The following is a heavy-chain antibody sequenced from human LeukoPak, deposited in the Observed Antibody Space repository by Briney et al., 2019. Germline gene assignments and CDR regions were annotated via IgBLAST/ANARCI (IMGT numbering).Heavy chain of an antibody. D-gene: IGHD2-15*01. CDR2: IYYGANT. J-gene: IGHJ5*02. Sequence: GSLRLSCAASGFIFSGYYWSWIRQPPGKGLEWIGHIYYGANTNYNPSLKSRVTISVDTSKNQFSLKLSSVTAADTAVYYCARGGVVVVAAKDRWFDPWGQGTLVTVSS. V-gene: IGHV4-59*01. CDR3: ARGGVVVVAAKDRWFDP. CDR1: GFIFSGYY.